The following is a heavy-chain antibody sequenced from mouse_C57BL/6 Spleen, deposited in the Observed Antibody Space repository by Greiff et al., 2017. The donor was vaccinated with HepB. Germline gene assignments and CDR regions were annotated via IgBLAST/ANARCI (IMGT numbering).Heavy chain of an antibody. CDR2: ISSGGSYT. CDR1: GFTFSSYG. Sequence: VQVVESGGDLVKPGGSLKLSCAASGFTFSSYGMSWVRQTPDKRLEWVATISSGGSYTYYPDSVKGRFTISRDNAKNTLYLQMSSLKSEDTAMYYCARHGGYYVDYWGQGTTLTVSS. CDR3: ARHGGYYVDY. D-gene: IGHD2-1*01. V-gene: IGHV5-6*01. J-gene: IGHJ2*01.